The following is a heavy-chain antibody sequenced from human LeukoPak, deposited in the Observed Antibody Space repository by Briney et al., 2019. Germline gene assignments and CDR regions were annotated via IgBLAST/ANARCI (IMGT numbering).Heavy chain of an antibody. J-gene: IGHJ5*02. D-gene: IGHD3-10*01. Sequence: ASVKVSCKASGGTFSSYAISWVRQAPGQGLEWMGWISAYNGNTNYAQKPQGRVTMTTDTSTSTAYMELRSLRSDDTAVYYCARDLVIGGYYGSNWFDPWGQGTLVTVSS. CDR1: GGTFSSYA. V-gene: IGHV1-18*01. CDR3: ARDLVIGGYYGSNWFDP. CDR2: ISAYNGNT.